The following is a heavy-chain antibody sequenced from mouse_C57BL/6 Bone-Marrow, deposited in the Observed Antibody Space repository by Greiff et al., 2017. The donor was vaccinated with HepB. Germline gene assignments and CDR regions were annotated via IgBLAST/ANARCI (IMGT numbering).Heavy chain of an antibody. CDR1: GFTFSDYY. Sequence: DVQLVESGGGLVQPGGSLKLSCAASGFTFSDYYMYWVRQTPEKRLEWVAYISNGGGSTYYPDTVKGRFTISRDNAKNTLYLQMSRLKSEDTAMYYCARQKRGVITTVPGYAMDYWGQGTSVTVSS. J-gene: IGHJ4*01. V-gene: IGHV5-12*01. D-gene: IGHD1-1*01. CDR2: ISNGGGST. CDR3: ARQKRGVITTVPGYAMDY.